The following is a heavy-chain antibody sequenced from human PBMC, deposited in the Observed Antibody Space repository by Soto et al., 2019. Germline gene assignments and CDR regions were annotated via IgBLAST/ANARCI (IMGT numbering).Heavy chain of an antibody. CDR1: GYTFTGYY. Sequence: ASVKVSCKASGYTFTGYYMHWVRQAPGQGLEWMGWINPNSGGTNYAQKYQGWVTMTRDTSISTAYMELSRLRPDDTAVYYCARASSSWGYYYYGMDVWGQGTTVTVSS. D-gene: IGHD6-6*01. CDR3: ARASSSWGYYYYGMDV. CDR2: INPNSGGT. V-gene: IGHV1-2*04. J-gene: IGHJ6*02.